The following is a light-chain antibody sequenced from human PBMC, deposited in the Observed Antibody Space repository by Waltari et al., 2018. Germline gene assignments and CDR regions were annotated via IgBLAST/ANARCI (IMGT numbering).Light chain of an antibody. Sequence: QSVLTQPPSVSGTPGQRVTISCSGTTSNIGRNSVYCYQQLPGTAPKLLIYRNYQRPSGVPTRFSGSRSGTSASLAISGLQSEDEADYYCATWDDTLSGPRVFGGGTRLTVL. CDR2: RNY. J-gene: IGLJ3*02. CDR1: TSNIGRNS. CDR3: ATWDDTLSGPRV. V-gene: IGLV1-47*01.